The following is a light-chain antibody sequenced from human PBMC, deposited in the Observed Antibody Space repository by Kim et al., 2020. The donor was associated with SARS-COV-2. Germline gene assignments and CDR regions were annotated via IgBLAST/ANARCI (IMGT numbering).Light chain of an antibody. Sequence: DIQMTQSPSSLSASVGDRVTITCRASQTISSYLNWYQQKPGTAPNLLIYAASSLQSGVPSRFSGSGSGTDFTLTISTLQPEDFATYYCQQSYRIPLTFGGGTKVDIK. CDR2: AAS. CDR3: QQSYRIPLT. CDR1: QTISSY. V-gene: IGKV1-39*01. J-gene: IGKJ4*01.